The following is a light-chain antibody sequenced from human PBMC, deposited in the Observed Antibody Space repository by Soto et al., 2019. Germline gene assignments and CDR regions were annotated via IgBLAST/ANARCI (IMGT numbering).Light chain of an antibody. CDR3: QQYKAYPYT. Sequence: DIQMTQSPSSLSASVGDRVTITCRASQDISNYLAWFQQKPGKAPKSLIYATSNLQSGVPSKFSGSGSGADFTLTISNLQPEDFATYYCQQYKAYPYTFGQGTKLEIK. V-gene: IGKV1-16*02. CDR1: QDISNY. CDR2: ATS. J-gene: IGKJ2*01.